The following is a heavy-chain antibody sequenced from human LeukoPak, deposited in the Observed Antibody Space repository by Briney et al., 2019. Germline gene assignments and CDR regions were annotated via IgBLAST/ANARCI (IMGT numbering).Heavy chain of an antibody. V-gene: IGHV1-46*01. D-gene: IGHD3-22*01. Sequence: ASVKVSCKASGYTFTSYYMHWVRQAPGQGLEWMGIINPSGGSTSYAQKFQGRVTMTRDMSTSTVYMELSSLRSEDTAVYYCARRADSYDSSGLSLYDAFDIWGQGTMVTVPS. CDR2: INPSGGST. CDR3: ARRADSYDSSGLSLYDAFDI. CDR1: GYTFTSYY. J-gene: IGHJ3*02.